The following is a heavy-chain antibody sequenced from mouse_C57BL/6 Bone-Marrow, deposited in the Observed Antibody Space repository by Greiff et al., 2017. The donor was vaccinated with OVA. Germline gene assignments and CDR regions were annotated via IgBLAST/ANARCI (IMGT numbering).Heavy chain of an antibody. J-gene: IGHJ2*01. CDR2: INPGSGGT. CDR1: GYAFTNYL. Sequence: VKLMESGAELVRPGTSVKVSCKASGYAFTNYLIEWVKQRPGQGLEWIGVINPGSGGTNYNEKFKGKATLTADKSSSTAYMQLSSLTSEDSAVYFCARSSAQATSYYFDYWGQGTTLTVSS. CDR3: ARSSAQATSYYFDY. V-gene: IGHV1-54*01. D-gene: IGHD3-2*02.